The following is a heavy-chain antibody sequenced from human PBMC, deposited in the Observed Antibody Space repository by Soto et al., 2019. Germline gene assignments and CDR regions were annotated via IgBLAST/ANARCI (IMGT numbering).Heavy chain of an antibody. J-gene: IGHJ4*02. Sequence: GGSLRLSCAASGFTFSSYGMHWVRQAPGKGLEWVAVISYDGSNKYYADSVKGRFTISRDNSKNTLYLQMNSLRAEDTAVYYCAKPFFGVVVYFDYWGQGTLVTVSS. D-gene: IGHD3-3*01. V-gene: IGHV3-30*18. CDR2: ISYDGSNK. CDR1: GFTFSSYG. CDR3: AKPFFGVVVYFDY.